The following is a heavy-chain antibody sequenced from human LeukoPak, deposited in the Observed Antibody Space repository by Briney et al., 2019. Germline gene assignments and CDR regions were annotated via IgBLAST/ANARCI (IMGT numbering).Heavy chain of an antibody. CDR1: GFTFSSYS. Sequence: GGSLRLSCAASGFTFSSYSMNWVRQAPGKGLEWVSSISSSSSYIYYADSVKGRFTISRDNAKNSLYLQMNSLRAEDTAVYYCARDRRRDGYNYAFDIWGQGTMVTVSS. CDR2: ISSSSSYI. CDR3: ARDRRRDGYNYAFDI. D-gene: IGHD5-24*01. V-gene: IGHV3-21*01. J-gene: IGHJ3*02.